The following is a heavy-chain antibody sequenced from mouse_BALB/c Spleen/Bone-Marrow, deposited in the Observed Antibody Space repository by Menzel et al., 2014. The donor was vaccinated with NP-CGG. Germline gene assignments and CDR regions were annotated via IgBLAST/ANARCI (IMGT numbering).Heavy chain of an antibody. CDR2: IDPSTSGT. J-gene: IGHJ4*01. CDR3: ARRTLAMDD. Sequence: VQLQQSGPDLVRPGSSVMMSCKVSDYTFTTYWMHWVKQRPGQGLEWIGMIDPSTSGTRINQKFKEKATLIIDKSSNTAYMQLSSLTSEDSAVYCCARRTLAMDDWGQGPPVPISS. CDR1: DYTFTTYW. V-gene: IGHV1S126*01.